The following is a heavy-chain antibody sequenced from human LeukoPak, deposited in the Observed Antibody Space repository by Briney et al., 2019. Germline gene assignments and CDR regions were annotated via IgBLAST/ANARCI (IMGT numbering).Heavy chain of an antibody. CDR2: ISSSGSTI. CDR1: GFTFSDYY. Sequence: GGSLRLSCAASGFTFSDYYMSWIRQAPGKGLEWVSYISSSGSTIYYADSVKGRFTISRDNAKNSLYLQMNSLRAEDTAVYYCARDEGAYCGGDCYSGYFQHWGQGTLVTVSS. J-gene: IGHJ1*01. V-gene: IGHV3-11*01. D-gene: IGHD2-21*02. CDR3: ARDEGAYCGGDCYSGYFQH.